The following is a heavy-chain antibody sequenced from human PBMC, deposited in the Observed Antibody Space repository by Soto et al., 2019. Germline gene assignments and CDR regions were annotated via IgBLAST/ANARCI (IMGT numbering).Heavy chain of an antibody. CDR2: ISYDGSNK. CDR3: AKWVADNY. V-gene: IGHV3-30*18. Sequence: QVQLVESGGGVVQPGRSLRLSCAASGFTFSSYGMHWVSQAPGKGLEWVAVISYDGSNKYYADSVKGRFTISRDNSKNTLYLQMNSLRAEDTAVYYCAKWVADNYWGQGTLVTVSS. J-gene: IGHJ4*02. D-gene: IGHD2-15*01. CDR1: GFTFSSYG.